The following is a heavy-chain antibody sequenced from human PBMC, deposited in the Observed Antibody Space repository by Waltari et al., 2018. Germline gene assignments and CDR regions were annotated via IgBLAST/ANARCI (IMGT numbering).Heavy chain of an antibody. J-gene: IGHJ5*02. CDR2: INQMGST. CDR1: GGSFSGYY. CDR3: AREPRAYCTNGVCSLGWFDP. D-gene: IGHD2-8*01. Sequence: QVQLQQWGAGLLKPSETLSLTCAVYGGSFSGYYWSWIRQPPGQGREWSGEINQMGSTNYNPALKSRVTISVDTSKNQFSLKLSSVTAADTAVYYCAREPRAYCTNGVCSLGWFDPWGQGTLVTVSS. V-gene: IGHV4-34*01.